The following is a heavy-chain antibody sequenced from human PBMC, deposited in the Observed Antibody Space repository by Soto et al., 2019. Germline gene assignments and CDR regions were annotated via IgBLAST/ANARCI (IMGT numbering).Heavy chain of an antibody. D-gene: IGHD3-16*01. CDR2: MNPNSCNT. CDR1: GYTFTRYD. CDR3: VGNWFDP. J-gene: IGHJ5*02. Sequence: ASMKVSRQAFGYTFTRYDINWVRQATGQGLEWMGWMNPNSCNTDHAQKFQGRVTMNRNTSISTAYMELSSLRSEGTAVYYCVGNWFDPWGQGTLVTVSS. V-gene: IGHV1-8*01.